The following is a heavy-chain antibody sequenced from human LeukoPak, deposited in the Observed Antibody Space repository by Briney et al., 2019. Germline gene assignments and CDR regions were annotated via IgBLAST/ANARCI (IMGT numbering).Heavy chain of an antibody. J-gene: IGHJ4*02. CDR3: ARGPPIAAAGYFDY. CDR2: ISSSSSTI. Sequence: GGSLRLSCAASGFTFSSYSMSWVRQAPGKGLEWVSYISSSSSTIYYADSVEGRFTISRDNAKNSLYLQMNSLRAEDTAVYYCARGPPIAAAGYFDYWGQGTLVTVSS. CDR1: GFTFSSYS. V-gene: IGHV3-48*01. D-gene: IGHD6-13*01.